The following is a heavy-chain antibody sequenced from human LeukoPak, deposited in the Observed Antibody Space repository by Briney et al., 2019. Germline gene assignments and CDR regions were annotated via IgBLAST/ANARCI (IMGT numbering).Heavy chain of an antibody. CDR2: ISGSGGGT. Sequence: GGSLRLSCAASGFTFSSYAMSWVRQAPGKGLEWVSAISGSGGGTYYADSVKGRFTISRDNSKNTLYLQMNSLRAEDTAVYYCAKGGKTYYYGSGSLVGWGQGTLVTVSS. CDR1: GFTFSSYA. CDR3: AKGGKTYYYGSGSLVG. V-gene: IGHV3-23*01. D-gene: IGHD3-10*01. J-gene: IGHJ4*02.